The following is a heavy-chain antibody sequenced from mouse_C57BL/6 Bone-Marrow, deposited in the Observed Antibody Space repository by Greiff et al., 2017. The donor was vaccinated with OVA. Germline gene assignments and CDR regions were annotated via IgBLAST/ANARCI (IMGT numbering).Heavy chain of an antibody. Sequence: VQLQQPGAELVKPGASVKLSCKASGYTFTSYWMHWVKQRPGRGLEWIGRIDPNSGGTKYNEKFKSKATLTVDKPSSTAYMQLSSPTSEEAEFCSCARLYYRFAYWGQGTLVTVSA. CDR3: ARLYYRFAY. CDR1: GYTFTSYW. J-gene: IGHJ3*01. V-gene: IGHV1-72*01. D-gene: IGHD2-1*01. CDR2: IDPNSGGT.